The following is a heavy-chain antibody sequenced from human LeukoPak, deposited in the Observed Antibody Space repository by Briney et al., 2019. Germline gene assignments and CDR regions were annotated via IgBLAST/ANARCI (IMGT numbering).Heavy chain of an antibody. J-gene: IGHJ4*02. CDR3: ARHYGGLDDY. V-gene: IGHV1-69*08. D-gene: IGHD4-23*01. CDR2: IIPIVGST. Sequence: SVNVSCKTSGDSFSSFSWVRQAPGQGLEWMGRIIPIVGSTNYAEKLQGRVTITADKSTSTVYMELSSLRSEDTAVYYCARHYGGLDDYWGQGTLIIVSS. CDR1: GDSFSS.